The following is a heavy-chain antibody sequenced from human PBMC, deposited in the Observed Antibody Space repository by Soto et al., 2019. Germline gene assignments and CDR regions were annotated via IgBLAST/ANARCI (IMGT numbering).Heavy chain of an antibody. J-gene: IGHJ5*02. V-gene: IGHV3-23*01. CDR3: AKENGVNWFDP. Sequence: PGGSLRLSCGASGFTFTTYAMNWVRQAPGRGLEWVATISGSGAKTYYSDSVKGRFTISRDNSKNTLYLQMSTLRVEDTAVYYCAKENGVNWFDPWGQGTLVTVSS. CDR2: ISGSGAKT. CDR1: GFTFTTYA. D-gene: IGHD2-8*01.